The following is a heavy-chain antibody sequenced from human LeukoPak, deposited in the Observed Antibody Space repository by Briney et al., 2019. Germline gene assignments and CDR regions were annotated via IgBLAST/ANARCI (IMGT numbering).Heavy chain of an antibody. D-gene: IGHD6-19*01. V-gene: IGHV4-34*01. CDR1: GGSFSGYY. J-gene: IGHJ4*02. Sequence: SETLSLTCAVYGGSFSGYYWSWIRQPPGKGLEWIGEINHSGSTNYNPSLKSRVTISVDTSKNQFSLKLSSVTAADTAVYYCARDGSSGWSGFGYFDYWGQGTLVTVSS. CDR2: INHSGST. CDR3: ARDGSSGWSGFGYFDY.